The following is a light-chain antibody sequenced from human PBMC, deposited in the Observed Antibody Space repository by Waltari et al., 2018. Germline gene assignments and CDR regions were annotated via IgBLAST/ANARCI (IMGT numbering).Light chain of an antibody. CDR1: SRNVGSYNY. J-gene: IGLJ2*01. V-gene: IGLV2-8*01. Sequence: QSALTQPPSASGSPGQSVTISCTGTSRNVGSYNYVSWYQQHPGKAPKLIIYEVNKRPAGVPDRFPGSKSDNTASLTVSGLQAEDEADYYCSSYGSSEVFGGGTKVTVL. CDR2: EVN. CDR3: SSYGSSEV.